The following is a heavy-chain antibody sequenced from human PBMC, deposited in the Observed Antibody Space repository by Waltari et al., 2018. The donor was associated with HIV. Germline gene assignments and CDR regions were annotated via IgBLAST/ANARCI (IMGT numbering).Heavy chain of an antibody. CDR3: AGGVYYYDSSGYYWLDY. V-gene: IGHV1-69*01. J-gene: IGHJ4*02. CDR2: TIPIFSNA. CDR1: GGTFSSYA. D-gene: IGHD3-22*01. Sequence: QVQLVQSGAEVKKPGSSVKVSCKDAGGTFSSYAISWVRQAPGQGLEWMGETIPIFSNANYAQKFQGRGTITADESTSTAYWELRSCRAEETGVYYCAGGVYYYDSSGYYWLDYWGQGTLVTVSS.